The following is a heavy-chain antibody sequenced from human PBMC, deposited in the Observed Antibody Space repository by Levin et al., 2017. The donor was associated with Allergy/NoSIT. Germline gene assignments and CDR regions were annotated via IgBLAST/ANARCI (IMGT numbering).Heavy chain of an antibody. CDR2: ISWNSGSI. CDR3: AKGGGYDTHEDNWFDP. Sequence: GGSLRLSCAASGFTFDDYAMHWVRQAPGKGLEWVSGISWNSGSIGYADSVKGRFTISRDNAKNSLYLQMNSLRAEDTALYYCAKGGGYDTHEDNWFDPWGQGTLVTVSS. V-gene: IGHV3-9*01. D-gene: IGHD5-12*01. J-gene: IGHJ5*02. CDR1: GFTFDDYA.